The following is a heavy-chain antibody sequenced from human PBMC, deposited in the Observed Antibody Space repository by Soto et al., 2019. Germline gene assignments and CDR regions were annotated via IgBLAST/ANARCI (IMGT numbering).Heavy chain of an antibody. V-gene: IGHV1-69*06. CDR1: GGTFSSYS. CDR3: AREGDTREGRGVFFS. J-gene: IGHJ5*02. D-gene: IGHD3-16*01. Sequence: ASVKVSCKASGGTFSSYSFSWVRQAPGQGLEWMGGITPIFGTVHYAQNFRGRVTTTADKSTSIVHMELSSLRSEDTAVFYCAREGDTREGRGVFFSWGQGTLVTVSS. CDR2: ITPIFGTV.